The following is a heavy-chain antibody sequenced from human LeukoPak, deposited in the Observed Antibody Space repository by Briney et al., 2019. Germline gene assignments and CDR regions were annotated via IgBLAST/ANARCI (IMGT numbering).Heavy chain of an antibody. CDR3: ARREYYYDSSGYYYFDY. Sequence: SETLSLTCAVYGGSFSGYYWSWIRQPPGSGLEWIGEINHSGSTNYNPSLKSRVTISVDTSKNQFSLKLSSVTAADTAVYYCARREYYYDSSGYYYFDYWGQGTLVTVSS. V-gene: IGHV4-34*01. J-gene: IGHJ4*02. CDR2: INHSGST. CDR1: GGSFSGYY. D-gene: IGHD3-22*01.